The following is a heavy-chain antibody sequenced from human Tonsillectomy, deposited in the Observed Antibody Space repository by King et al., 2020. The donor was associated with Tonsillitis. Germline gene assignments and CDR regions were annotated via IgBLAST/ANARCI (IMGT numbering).Heavy chain of an antibody. CDR3: AREGLEDSNSWTFDY. Sequence: MQLQESGPGLVKPSQTLSLTCTVSGGSISSRSYYWNWLRQPAGKGLEWIGRIYPSGNTNYNPSLKSRVTMSVDTSKDQFSLKVSSVTAADTAVYYCAREGLEDSNSWTFDYWGQGALVTVSS. V-gene: IGHV4-61*02. J-gene: IGHJ4*02. D-gene: IGHD6-6*01. CDR1: GGSISSRSYY. CDR2: IYPSGNT.